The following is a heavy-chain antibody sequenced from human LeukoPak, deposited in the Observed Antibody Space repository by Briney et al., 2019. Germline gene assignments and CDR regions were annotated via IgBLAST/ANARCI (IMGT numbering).Heavy chain of an antibody. CDR2: ISGSGGST. V-gene: IGHV3-23*01. D-gene: IGHD6-13*01. J-gene: IGHJ4*02. CDR3: AKARIAAAGGGVDY. Sequence: GGSLRLSCAASGFTFSSYAMSWVHQAPGKGLEWVSAISGSGGSTYYADSVKGRFTISRDNSKNTLYLQMNSLRAEDTAVYYCAKARIAAAGGGVDYWGQGTLVTVSS. CDR1: GFTFSSYA.